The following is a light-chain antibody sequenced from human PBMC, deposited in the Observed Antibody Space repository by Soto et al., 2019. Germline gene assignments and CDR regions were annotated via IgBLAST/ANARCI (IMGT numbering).Light chain of an antibody. CDR3: QQYGYSPIT. Sequence: ESVLTQSPGTLSLSPGERATLSCSASQTVSSSHLAWYQHKPGQAPRLLIYAASSRATGSPERFSGGGSGTDFTLTISRLEPEDFAVYYCQQYGYSPITFGQGTRLEIK. CDR2: AAS. CDR1: QTVSSSH. V-gene: IGKV3-20*01. J-gene: IGKJ5*01.